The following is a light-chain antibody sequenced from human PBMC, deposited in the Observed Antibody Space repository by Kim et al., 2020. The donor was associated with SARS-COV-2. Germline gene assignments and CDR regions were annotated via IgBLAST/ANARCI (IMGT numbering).Light chain of an antibody. CDR2: KDN. Sequence: SYELTQPPSLSVSPGQTARITCSGDTLPEKQTYWYQQKSGQAPLLVTYKDNERPSGIPGRFSGSSSGTTVTLTISGVQAEDDADYYCQSADGSGTYVFGT. CDR3: QSADGSGTYV. J-gene: IGLJ1*01. CDR1: TLPEKQ. V-gene: IGLV3-25*03.